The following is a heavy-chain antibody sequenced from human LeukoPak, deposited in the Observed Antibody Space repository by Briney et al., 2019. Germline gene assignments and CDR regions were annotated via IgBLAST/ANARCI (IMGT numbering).Heavy chain of an antibody. J-gene: IGHJ6*03. CDR1: GFTFDDYG. D-gene: IGHD5-12*01. CDR3: ARARLRLSGYYYYMDV. CDR2: INWNGGSS. V-gene: IGHV3-20*04. Sequence: GGSLRLSCAASGFTFDDYGMSWVRQAPGKGLEWVSGINWNGGSSGYADSVKGRFTISRDNAKNSLYLQMNSLRAEDTALYYCARARLRLSGYYYYMDVWGKGTTLTVSS.